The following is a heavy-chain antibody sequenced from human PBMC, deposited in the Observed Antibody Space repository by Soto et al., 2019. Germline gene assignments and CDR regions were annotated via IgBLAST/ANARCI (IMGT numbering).Heavy chain of an antibody. Sequence: GGSLRLSCAASGFTFSSYAMSWVRQAPGKRLEWVSAISGSGGSTYYADSVKGRFTISRDNSKNTLYLQMNSLRAEDTAVYYCAIGYSEFDDCDPFDIRSQGTIDIVSS. J-gene: IGHJ3*02. CDR1: GFTFSSYA. CDR2: ISGSGGST. D-gene: IGHD2-21*01. V-gene: IGHV3-23*01. CDR3: AIGYSEFDDCDPFDI.